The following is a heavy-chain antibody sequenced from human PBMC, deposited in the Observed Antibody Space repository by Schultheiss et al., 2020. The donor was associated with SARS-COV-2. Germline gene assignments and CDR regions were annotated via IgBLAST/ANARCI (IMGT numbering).Heavy chain of an antibody. Sequence: SQTLSLTCTVSGGSISKGGYYWNWIRQHPGKGLEWIGHIYHSGSTFYNPSLKSRLTISVDTSENQFSLKLSSVTAADTAVYYCARDLYGMDVWGQGTTVTVSS. CDR1: GGSISKGGYY. V-gene: IGHV4-31*03. J-gene: IGHJ6*02. CDR3: ARDLYGMDV. CDR2: IYHSGST.